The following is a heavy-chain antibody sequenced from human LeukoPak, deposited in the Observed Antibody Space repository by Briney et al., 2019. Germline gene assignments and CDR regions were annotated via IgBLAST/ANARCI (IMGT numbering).Heavy chain of an antibody. J-gene: IGHJ4*02. V-gene: IGHV3-43*01. Sequence: GGSLRLSCAASGFTFDDYTMHWVRQAPGKGLEWVSLISWDGGSTYYADSVKGRFTISRDNSKNSLYLQMNSLRTEDTALYYCAKDGYSYGFLDYWGQGTLVTVSS. D-gene: IGHD5-18*01. CDR1: GFTFDDYT. CDR2: ISWDGGST. CDR3: AKDGYSYGFLDY.